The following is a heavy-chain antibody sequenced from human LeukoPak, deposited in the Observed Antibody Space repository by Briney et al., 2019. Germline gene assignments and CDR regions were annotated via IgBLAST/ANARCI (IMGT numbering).Heavy chain of an antibody. D-gene: IGHD4-23*01. J-gene: IGHJ4*02. CDR1: GFTFSSYA. CDR2: ISGSGDNT. Sequence: GGSLRLSCAASGFTFSSYAMSWVRQAPGKGLEWVSGISGSGDNTYYADSVKGRFTISRDNAKNSLYLLMNSPRAEDTAVYYCARDFGRWFFDYWGQGTLVTVSS. V-gene: IGHV3-23*01. CDR3: ARDFGRWFFDY.